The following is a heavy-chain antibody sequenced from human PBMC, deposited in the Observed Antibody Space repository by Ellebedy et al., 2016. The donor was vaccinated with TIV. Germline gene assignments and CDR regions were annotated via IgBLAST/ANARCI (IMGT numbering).Heavy chain of an antibody. J-gene: IGHJ6*02. CDR3: ARREDSYGHGYYYGMDV. CDR2: ISGSGGNT. CDR1: GFTFSSYA. Sequence: LGGSLRLSCAASGFTFSSYAMSWVRQAPGKGLEWVSGISGSGGNTYYADSVKGRFTISRDNSKNTLYLQMSSLRGEDTGVYYCARREDSYGHGYYYGMDVWGQGTTVTVSS. V-gene: IGHV3-23*01. D-gene: IGHD5-18*01.